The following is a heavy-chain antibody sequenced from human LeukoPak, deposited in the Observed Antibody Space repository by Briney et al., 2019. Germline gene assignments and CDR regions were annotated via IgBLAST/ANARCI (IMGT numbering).Heavy chain of an antibody. CDR2: ISVSGGST. J-gene: IGHJ3*01. D-gene: IGHD3-22*01. V-gene: IGHV3-23*01. Sequence: GGSLRLSCAASGFTFSSYAMSWVRHAPGKGLEWVSAISVSGGSTTHADSVKGRFTISCDKSKNPLYLQMSSLRAEDTAVYYCAKGLTMIVALWGQGTMVTVSS. CDR1: GFTFSSYA. CDR3: AKGLTMIVAL.